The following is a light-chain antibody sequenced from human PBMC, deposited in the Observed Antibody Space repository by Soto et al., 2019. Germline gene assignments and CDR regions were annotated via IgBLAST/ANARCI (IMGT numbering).Light chain of an antibody. Sequence: EIVMTQSPVTLSVSPGERATLSCRASQRVSSNLAWYQQKPGQAPRLLIYGASTRATGIPARFSGSGSGTEFTLTISSLQSEDFAVYYCQQYNNWPRTFGQGTKVDIK. CDR1: QRVSSN. CDR2: GAS. CDR3: QQYNNWPRT. V-gene: IGKV3-15*01. J-gene: IGKJ1*01.